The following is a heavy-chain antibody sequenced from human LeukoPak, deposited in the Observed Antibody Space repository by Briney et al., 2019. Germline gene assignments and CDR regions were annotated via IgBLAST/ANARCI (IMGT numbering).Heavy chain of an antibody. Sequence: ASVKVSCTASGGTFISYAISRVRQAPGQGLEWMGGIIPIFGTANYAEKFQGRVTITTDQSTSTAYMELSSLRSEDSAVYYCATPSKSGAFDYWGQGTLVTVS. CDR3: ATPSKSGAFDY. CDR1: GGTFISYA. CDR2: IIPIFGTA. V-gene: IGHV1-69*05. J-gene: IGHJ4*02. D-gene: IGHD1-26*01.